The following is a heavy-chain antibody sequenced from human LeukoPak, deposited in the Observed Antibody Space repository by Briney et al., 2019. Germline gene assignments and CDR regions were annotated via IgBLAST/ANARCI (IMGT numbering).Heavy chain of an antibody. CDR1: TLTYISYT. V-gene: IGHV3-30*04. J-gene: IGHJ5*02. Sequence: GGSLRLSCAASTLTYISYTRHWVRQAPGKGLEGVAFVVYDGSDQYYADSVKGRFTISREHSKNTVYLQMNRLHVEEMAVYYCARDVQSGSLDPWGQGTLVTVSS. CDR2: VVYDGSDQ. CDR3: ARDVQSGSLDP. D-gene: IGHD3-3*01.